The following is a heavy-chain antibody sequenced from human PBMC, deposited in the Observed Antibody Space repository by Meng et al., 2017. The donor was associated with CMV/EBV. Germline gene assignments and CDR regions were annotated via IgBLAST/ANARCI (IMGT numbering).Heavy chain of an antibody. D-gene: IGHD3-3*01. J-gene: IGHJ6*02. CDR2: ISYDGSNK. Sequence: GGPLKLSCAASGFTSISYAMHWVRQAPGKGLEWVAVISYDGSNKYYADSVKGRFTISRDNSKNTLYLQMNSRRAEDTAVYYCARDLETYYDFWSCLYGMDVWGQGTTVTVSS. V-gene: IGHV3-30*04. CDR3: ARDLETYYDFWSCLYGMDV. CDR1: GFTSISYA.